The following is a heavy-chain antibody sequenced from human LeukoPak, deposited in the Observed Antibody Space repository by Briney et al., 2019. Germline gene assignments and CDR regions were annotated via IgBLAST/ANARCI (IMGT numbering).Heavy chain of an antibody. J-gene: IGHJ5*02. D-gene: IGHD4-17*01. CDR2: ITGDGSDI. Sequence: GGSLGLSCEASGFTLNKYWMHWVRHAPGKGLVWVSRITGDGSDIAYADSVKGRFTVSRDDAKNTLFLQMTSLRVEDTAIYYCARDAYTTTSNWLDPWGQGTLVTVSS. CDR1: GFTLNKYW. V-gene: IGHV3-74*01. CDR3: ARDAYTTTSNWLDP.